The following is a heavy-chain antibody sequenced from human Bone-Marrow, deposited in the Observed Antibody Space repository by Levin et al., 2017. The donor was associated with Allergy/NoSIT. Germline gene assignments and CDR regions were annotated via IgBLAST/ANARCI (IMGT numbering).Heavy chain of an antibody. D-gene: IGHD4/OR15-4a*01. CDR3: ARDPGAWPREGDY. Sequence: GESLKISCEASGFTFSSYWMSWVRQAPGKGPEWVAKIKQDGSENYYADSVKGRFTISRDNAKNSLYLQMNSLRAEDTAVYYCARDPGAWPREGDYWGQGTLVTVSS. CDR2: IKQDGSEN. V-gene: IGHV3-7*01. CDR1: GFTFSSYW. J-gene: IGHJ4*02.